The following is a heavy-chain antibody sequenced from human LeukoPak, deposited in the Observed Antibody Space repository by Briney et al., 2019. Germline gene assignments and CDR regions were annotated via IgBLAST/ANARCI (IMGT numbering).Heavy chain of an antibody. Sequence: SETLSLTCTVSGGSMSSYYWSWIRQPPGKGLEWIGYIYYSGSTKYNPSLKSRVTISVDTSKNQFSLKLSSVIAADTAVYYCARGARAGYNLEPFDYWGQGTLVTVSS. D-gene: IGHD5-24*01. CDR3: ARGARAGYNLEPFDY. J-gene: IGHJ4*02. CDR2: IYYSGST. V-gene: IGHV4-59*08. CDR1: GGSMSSYY.